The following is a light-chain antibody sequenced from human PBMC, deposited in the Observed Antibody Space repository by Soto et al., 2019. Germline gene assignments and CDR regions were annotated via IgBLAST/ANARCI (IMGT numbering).Light chain of an antibody. CDR2: EVS. Sequence: QSALTQPASVSGSPGQSITISCPGTRSDVGGYNYVSWYQQHPGKAPKLMIYEVSNRPSGVSNRFSGSKSGNTASLTISGLQAEDEANYSCSSYTNSNALQWVFGGGTKLTVL. CDR3: SSYTNSNALQWV. CDR1: RSDVGGYNY. J-gene: IGLJ3*02. V-gene: IGLV2-14*01.